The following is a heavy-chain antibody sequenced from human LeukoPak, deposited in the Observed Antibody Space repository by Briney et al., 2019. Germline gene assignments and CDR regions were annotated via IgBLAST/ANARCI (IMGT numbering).Heavy chain of an antibody. V-gene: IGHV4-39*01. CDR1: GGSISSSSYY. D-gene: IGHD2-15*01. CDR3: ARHERDIVVVPAAIDP. CDR2: IYYSGST. J-gene: IGHJ5*02. Sequence: SGTLSLTCTVSGGSISSSSYYWGWIRQPPGKGLEWIGSIYYSGSTHYNPSLKSRVTISLDTSKTQFSLKLSSVTAADTAVYYCARHERDIVVVPAAIDPWGQGTLVTVSS.